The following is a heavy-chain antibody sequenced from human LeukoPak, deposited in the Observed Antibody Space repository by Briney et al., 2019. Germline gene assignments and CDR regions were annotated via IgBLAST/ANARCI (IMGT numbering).Heavy chain of an antibody. CDR3: AKAKGSRPPFDY. Sequence: GRSLRLSCAAPGFTFDDYAMHSVRQAPGKGLEWVSGISWNSGDIGYADFVKGRFTISRDNAKNSLYLQMNSLRAEDTALYYCAKAKGSRPPFDYWGQGTLVTVSS. D-gene: IGHD2-15*01. V-gene: IGHV3-9*01. CDR1: GFTFDDYA. J-gene: IGHJ4*02. CDR2: ISWNSGDI.